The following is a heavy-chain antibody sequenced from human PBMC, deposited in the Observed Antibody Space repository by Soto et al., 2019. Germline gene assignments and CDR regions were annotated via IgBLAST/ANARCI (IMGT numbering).Heavy chain of an antibody. CDR1: GDSITSNSFF. V-gene: IGHV4-39*07. J-gene: IGHJ4*02. Sequence: PSETLSLTCTVSGDSITSNSFFWAWIRQPPGKGLEWIGSIYYSGTTYYTPSLKSRVTISVDTSKSQFSLKLSSVTAADTAVYYCARETETYYYVSSGYYLSYWGQGTLVTVSS. CDR2: IYYSGTT. D-gene: IGHD3-22*01. CDR3: ARETETYYYVSSGYYLSY.